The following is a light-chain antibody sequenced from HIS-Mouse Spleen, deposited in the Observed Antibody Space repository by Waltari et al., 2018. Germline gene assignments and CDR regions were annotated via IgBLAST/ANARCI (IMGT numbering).Light chain of an antibody. V-gene: IGLV3-27*01. CDR3: YSAADNNVV. Sequence: SYELTQPSSVSVSPGPTARITCPGDVLAKTYARWFQQKPGQAPVLVIYKDSERPSGIPERFSGSSSGTTVTLTISGAQVEDEADYYCYSAADNNVVFGGGTKLTVL. CDR2: KDS. CDR1: VLAKTY. J-gene: IGLJ2*01.